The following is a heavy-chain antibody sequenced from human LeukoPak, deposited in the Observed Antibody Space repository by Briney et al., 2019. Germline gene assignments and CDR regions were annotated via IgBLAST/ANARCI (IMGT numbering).Heavy chain of an antibody. J-gene: IGHJ4*02. D-gene: IGHD2/OR15-2a*01. CDR1: GFPFSAYW. Sequence: GGSLRLSCAASGFPFSAYWVHRVRQAPGKGLVWVSRINTDGTYTSYADSVKGRFTISRDNAQNTLFLQMTSLRVEDTAVYYCAKNMTGPDDSWGPGTLVTVSS. CDR3: AKNMTGPDDS. CDR2: INTDGTYT. V-gene: IGHV3-74*01.